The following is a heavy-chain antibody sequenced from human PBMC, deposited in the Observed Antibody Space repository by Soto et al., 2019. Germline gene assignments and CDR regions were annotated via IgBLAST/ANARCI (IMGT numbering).Heavy chain of an antibody. Sequence: PSETLSLTCAVYGGSLSGYYWTWIRQPPGKGLEWIGEVNPGGITNYSPSVTSRLTISLDTAKKQVSLEMTSVTAADTAVYYCGRVVIKMALQSIDFWGPATLVTVSS. CDR2: VNPGGIT. CDR1: GGSLSGYY. V-gene: IGHV4-34*01. J-gene: IGHJ4*01. CDR3: GRVVIKMALQSIDF.